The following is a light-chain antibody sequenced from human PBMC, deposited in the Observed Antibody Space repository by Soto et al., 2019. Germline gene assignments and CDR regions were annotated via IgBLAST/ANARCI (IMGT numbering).Light chain of an antibody. CDR3: QHYNIYSEA. V-gene: IGKV1-5*03. Sequence: DIQITQSTSTLSGSVGDRVTITCRASQTISSWLAWYQQKPGKAPKLLIYKASTLKSGVPSRFSGSGSGTEFTLTISSLQPDDFATYYCQHYNIYSEAFGQVTKVDIK. CDR2: KAS. J-gene: IGKJ1*01. CDR1: QTISSW.